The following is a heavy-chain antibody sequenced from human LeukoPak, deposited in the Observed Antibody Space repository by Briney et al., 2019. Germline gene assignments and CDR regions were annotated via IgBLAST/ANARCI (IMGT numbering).Heavy chain of an antibody. CDR3: AGDPSGGEYYFDY. J-gene: IGHJ4*02. CDR1: GFTFSSYA. D-gene: IGHD3-16*01. CDR2: VSYDGSNK. V-gene: IGHV3-30-3*01. Sequence: GGSLRLSGAASGFTFSSYAMHWVRQAPGKGLEWVAVVSYDGSNKYYADSVKGRFTISRDNSKNTLYLQMNSLRAEDTAVYYCAGDPSGGEYYFDYWGQGTLVTVSS.